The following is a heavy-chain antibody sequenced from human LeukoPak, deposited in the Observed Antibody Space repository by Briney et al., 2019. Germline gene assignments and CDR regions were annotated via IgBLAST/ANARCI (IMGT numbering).Heavy chain of an antibody. D-gene: IGHD1-26*01. V-gene: IGHV4-34*01. CDR3: ARDGSGSYHFDY. J-gene: IGHJ4*02. Sequence: SETLSLTSAVYGGSFSGYYWSWFRQPPGKGLEWIGEINHSGSTNYNPSLKSRVTISVDTSKNQSSLKLSSVTAADTAVYYCARDGSGSYHFDYWGQGTLVTVSS. CDR1: GGSFSGYY. CDR2: INHSGST.